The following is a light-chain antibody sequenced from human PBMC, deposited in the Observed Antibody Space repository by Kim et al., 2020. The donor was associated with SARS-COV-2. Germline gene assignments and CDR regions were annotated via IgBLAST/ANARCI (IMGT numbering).Light chain of an antibody. CDR3: NSRDSSGNHWV. CDR1: SLRTYY. V-gene: IGLV3-19*01. J-gene: IGLJ3*02. Sequence: SSELTQDPAVSVALGQTVRITCQGDSLRTYYASWYQQKPGQATILDIYGKNNRPSGIPYRFSGSSTGNTASLPITGAQAEDEADYYCNSRDSSGNHWVFGGGTKLTVL. CDR2: GKN.